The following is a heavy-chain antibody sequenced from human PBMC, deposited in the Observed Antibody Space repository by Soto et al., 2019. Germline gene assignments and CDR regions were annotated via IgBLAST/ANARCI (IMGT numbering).Heavy chain of an antibody. CDR1: GYTLTELS. V-gene: IGHV1-24*01. Sequence: QVQLVQSGAEVKKPGASVKVSCKVSGYTLTELSMHWVRQAPGKGLESMGGFDPEDGETIYAQKFQGRVTMTEDTSTDTAYMELSSLRSEDTAVYYCATGARILLIQLWFEGMDYWGQGTLVTVSS. J-gene: IGHJ4*02. CDR2: FDPEDGET. D-gene: IGHD5-18*01. CDR3: ATGARILLIQLWFEGMDY.